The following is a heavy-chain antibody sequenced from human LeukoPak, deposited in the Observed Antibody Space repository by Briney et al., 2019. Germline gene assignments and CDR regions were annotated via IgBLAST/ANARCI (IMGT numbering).Heavy chain of an antibody. J-gene: IGHJ4*02. V-gene: IGHV3-7*01. CDR1: EFTFSNYW. CDR2: IKEDGSDK. D-gene: IGHD5-18*01. CDR3: ARDVGYFRFDY. Sequence: GGSLRLSCAASEFTFSNYWMTWVRQAPGKGLEWVADIKEDGSDKYYVDSVKGRFTISRDNAKNSLYLQMNNLRAEDTAVYYCARDVGYFRFDYWGQGTLVTVSS.